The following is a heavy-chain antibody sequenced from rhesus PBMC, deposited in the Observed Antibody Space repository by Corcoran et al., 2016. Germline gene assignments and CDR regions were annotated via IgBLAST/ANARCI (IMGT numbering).Heavy chain of an antibody. V-gene: IGHV4-169*02. CDR2: IYGSGSST. CDR1: GGSISSSY. D-gene: IGHD3-22*01. CDR3: ASGDYYGGY. Sequence: QLQLQESGPGLVKPSETLSVTCAVSGGSISSSYWSWIRQAPGKGLELIGYIYGSGSSTNSNPSLKSRVTLSVDTSKNQLALKLSSVTAADTAVYYCASGDYYGGYWGQGVLVTVSS. J-gene: IGHJ4*01.